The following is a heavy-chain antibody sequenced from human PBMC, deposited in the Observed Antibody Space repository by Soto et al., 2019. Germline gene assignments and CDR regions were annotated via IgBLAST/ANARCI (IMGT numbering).Heavy chain of an antibody. D-gene: IGHD3-3*01. CDR1: TLTVSLYG. Sequence: LRLSCAASTLTVSLYGIQWVRQAPGKGLDWVAFISNDGGTQYYADSVKGRFSISRDNSMNTVDLHMNSLRAEDTAIYYCARDIWSGNYKWFDSWGQGTLVTVSS. J-gene: IGHJ5*01. V-gene: IGHV3-30*03. CDR2: ISNDGGTQ. CDR3: ARDIWSGNYKWFDS.